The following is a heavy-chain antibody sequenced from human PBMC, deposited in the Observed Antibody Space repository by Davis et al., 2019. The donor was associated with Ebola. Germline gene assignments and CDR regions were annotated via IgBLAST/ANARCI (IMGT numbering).Heavy chain of an antibody. D-gene: IGHD1-7*01. CDR2: IFYSGKT. V-gene: IGHV4-39*07. J-gene: IGHJ5*02. Sequence: SETLSLTCTVSGGSISTSSYYWGWIRQPPGKGLEWIGSIFYSGKTYYNSSLQSRVTISVDTSKNQFSLKLSSVTAADTAVYYCARVSGTTLTLSFDPWGQGTLVTVSS. CDR3: ARVSGTTLTLSFDP. CDR1: GGSISTSSYY.